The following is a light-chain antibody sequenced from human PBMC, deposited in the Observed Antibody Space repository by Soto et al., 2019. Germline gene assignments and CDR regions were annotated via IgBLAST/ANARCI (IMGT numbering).Light chain of an antibody. V-gene: IGKV3-11*01. CDR1: QSFRGL. J-gene: IGKJ5*01. CDR3: QQRHMWPIT. CDR2: DAY. Sequence: EVVFTQSPVTLSLSPVERATLSCRASQSFRGLLAWYQQKPGQAPRLLIYDAYSRATGIPPRFSGSGSGTDFTLTISSLEPEDSAVYYCQQRHMWPITFGQGTRLEIK.